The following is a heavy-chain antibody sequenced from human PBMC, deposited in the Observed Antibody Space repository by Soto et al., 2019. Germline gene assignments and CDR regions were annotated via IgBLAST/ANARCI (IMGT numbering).Heavy chain of an antibody. D-gene: IGHD3-10*01. CDR3: ATVHGFSWFDY. CDR1: GYTFTSYY. CDR2: INPSGGST. V-gene: IGHV1-46*01. Sequence: AASVKVSCKASGYTFTSYYLHWVRQAPGQGLEWMGIINPSGGSTSYAQKFQGRVTMTRDTSTSTVYMELSSLRSEDTAVYYCATVHGFSWFDYWGQGTLVTVSS. J-gene: IGHJ4*02.